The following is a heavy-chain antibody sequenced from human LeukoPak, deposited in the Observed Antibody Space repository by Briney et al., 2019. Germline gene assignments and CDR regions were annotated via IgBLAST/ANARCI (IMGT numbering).Heavy chain of an antibody. V-gene: IGHV4-38-2*02. J-gene: IGHJ4*02. CDR1: GYSISSGYY. Sequence: SETLSLTCSVSGYSISSGYYWGWIRQPPGRGLEWIGSIYYTGGTLYDPSLKSRVSMSVDTSTNQFSLKLTSVTAADTAVYYCARDRTGRNTAQDDYWGQGTLVTVSS. CDR3: ARDRTGRNTAQDDY. D-gene: IGHD5-18*01. CDR2: IYYTGGT.